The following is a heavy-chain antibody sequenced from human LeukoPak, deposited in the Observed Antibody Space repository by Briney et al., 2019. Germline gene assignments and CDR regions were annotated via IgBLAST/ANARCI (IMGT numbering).Heavy chain of an antibody. CDR2: IYYSGST. CDR1: GGSISSYY. D-gene: IGHD4-17*01. CDR3: ARVGDYGDYAFDY. V-gene: IGHV4-59*01. J-gene: IGHJ4*02. Sequence: SETLSLTCTVSGGSISSYYWSWIRQPPGKGLEWIGYIYYSGSTNYNPSLKRRVTISVDTSKNQFSLKLSSVTAADTAVYYCARVGDYGDYAFDYWGQGTLVTVSS.